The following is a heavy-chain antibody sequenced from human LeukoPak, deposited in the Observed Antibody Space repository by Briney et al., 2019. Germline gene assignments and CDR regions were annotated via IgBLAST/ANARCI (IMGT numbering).Heavy chain of an antibody. D-gene: IGHD6-13*01. J-gene: IGHJ4*02. Sequence: SETLSLTCAVYGGSFSGYYWSWIRQPPGKGLEWIGEINHSGSTNYNPSLKSRVTISVDTSKNQFSLKLSSVTAADTAVYYCARAGSSWNYFDYWGQGTLVTVSS. CDR3: ARAGSSWNYFDY. V-gene: IGHV4-34*01. CDR2: INHSGST. CDR1: GGSFSGYY.